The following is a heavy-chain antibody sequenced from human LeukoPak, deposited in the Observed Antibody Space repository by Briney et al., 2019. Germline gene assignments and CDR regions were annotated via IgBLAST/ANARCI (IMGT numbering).Heavy chain of an antibody. V-gene: IGHV1-8*01. D-gene: IGHD3-10*01. J-gene: IGHJ6*03. Sequence: ASVTVSCKASGYTFASYDINWVRQAPGQGLEWMGWMNPNSGNTGYAQKFQGRVTMTRNTSISTAYMELSSLRSEDTAVYYCARGRGVLTARRITMVRGVVHGYYMDVWGKGTTVTISS. CDR2: MNPNSGNT. CDR1: GYTFASYD. CDR3: ARGRGVLTARRITMVRGVVHGYYMDV.